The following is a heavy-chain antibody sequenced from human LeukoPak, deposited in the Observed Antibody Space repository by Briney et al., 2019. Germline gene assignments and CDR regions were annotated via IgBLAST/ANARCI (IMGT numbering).Heavy chain of an antibody. CDR1: RFTFSSYA. CDR2: MSHDGTNK. CDR3: VRDLPDYGGHFDY. J-gene: IGHJ4*02. D-gene: IGHD4-23*01. V-gene: IGHV3-30*04. Sequence: TGGSLRLSCAASRFTFSSYAMHLVRQAPGKGLEWVAVMSHDGTNKYYAGSVKGRFTISRDNSKNTLFLQMNTLRPDDTAVYYCVRDLPDYGGHFDYWGQGTLVTVSS.